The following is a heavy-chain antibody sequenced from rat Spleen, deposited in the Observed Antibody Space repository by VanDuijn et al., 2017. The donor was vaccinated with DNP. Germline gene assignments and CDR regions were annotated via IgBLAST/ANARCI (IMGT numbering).Heavy chain of an antibody. J-gene: IGHJ3*01. Sequence: EVQLVESGGDLVQPGSPLKLSCAASGFTFRSNWLNWIRQAPGKGLEWVASINPDGSNTYYPDTVKGRFVISKDDAKNTGYLQMNNLRSEDTAMYYCVSGTPVPTYNWFAHWGQGTLVTVSS. CDR2: INPDGSNT. D-gene: IGHD1-8*01. CDR1: GFTFRSNW. CDR3: VSGTPVPTYNWFAH. V-gene: IGHV5-35*01.